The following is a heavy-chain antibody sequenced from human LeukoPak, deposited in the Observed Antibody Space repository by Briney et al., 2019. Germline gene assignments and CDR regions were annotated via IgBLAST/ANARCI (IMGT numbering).Heavy chain of an antibody. CDR1: GGSINSSSYY. Sequence: SETLSLTCTVSGGSINSSSYYWGWIRQPPGKGLEWIGSIYYSGSTYYNPSLKSRVTISVDTSKNQFSLKLSSVTAADTAVYYCARGNIPPDWFDPWGPGNPGHRLL. V-gene: IGHV4-39*07. D-gene: IGHD4-11*01. CDR2: IYYSGST. J-gene: IGHJ5*02. CDR3: ARGNIPPDWFDP.